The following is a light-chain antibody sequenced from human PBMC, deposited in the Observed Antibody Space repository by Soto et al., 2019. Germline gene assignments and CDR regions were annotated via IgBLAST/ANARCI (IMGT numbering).Light chain of an antibody. CDR1: SSDVGTYNY. V-gene: IGLV2-14*01. Sequence: QSALTQPASVSGSPGQSITISCTGTSSDVGTYNYVSWYQQHPGKAPKLMIYEVSNRPSGVSNRFSGFKSGNTASLTISGLQPEDEADYYCSSYTISSTLGNTLEVFGTGTKLTVL. CDR2: EVS. J-gene: IGLJ1*01. CDR3: SSYTISSTLGNTLEV.